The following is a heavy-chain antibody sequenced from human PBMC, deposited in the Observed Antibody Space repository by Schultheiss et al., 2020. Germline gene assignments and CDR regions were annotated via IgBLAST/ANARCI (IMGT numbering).Heavy chain of an antibody. CDR1: GFTFDDYA. J-gene: IGHJ6*03. D-gene: IGHD3-3*02. CDR2: ISWDGGST. Sequence: GESLKISCAASGFTFDDYAMHWVRQAPGKGLEWVSLISWDGGSTYYADSVKGRFTISRDNSKNSLYLQMNSLKTEDTAVYYCTTISHICYMDVWGKGTTVTVSS. CDR3: TTISHICYMDV. V-gene: IGHV3-43D*03.